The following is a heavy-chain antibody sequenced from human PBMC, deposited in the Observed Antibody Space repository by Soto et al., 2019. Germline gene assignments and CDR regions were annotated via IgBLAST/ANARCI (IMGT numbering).Heavy chain of an antibody. J-gene: IGHJ6*02. V-gene: IGHV4-30-4*01. CDR2: IYYSGST. CDR3: AGRIGGYYDSSGYYYYYGMDV. Sequence: SETLSLTCTVSGGSISSGDYYWSWIRQPPGKGLERIGYIYYSGSTYYNPSLKIRVTISVDTSKNQFSLKLSSVTAADTAVYYCAGRIGGYYDSSGYYYYYGMDVWGQGTTVTVSS. D-gene: IGHD3-22*01. CDR1: GGSISSGDYY.